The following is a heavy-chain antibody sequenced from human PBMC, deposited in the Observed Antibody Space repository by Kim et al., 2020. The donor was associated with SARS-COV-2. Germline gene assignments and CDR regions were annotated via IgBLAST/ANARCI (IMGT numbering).Heavy chain of an antibody. D-gene: IGHD2-2*01. CDR2: INPNSGGT. J-gene: IGHJ4*02. V-gene: IGHV1-2*02. CDR3: ARDSRYCSSTSCSVPGY. Sequence: ASVKVSCKASGYTFTGYYMHWVRQAPGQGLEWMGWINPNSGGTNYAQKFQGRVTMTRDTSISTAYMELSRLRSDDTAVYYCARDSRYCSSTSCSVPGYWGQGTLVTVSS. CDR1: GYTFTGYY.